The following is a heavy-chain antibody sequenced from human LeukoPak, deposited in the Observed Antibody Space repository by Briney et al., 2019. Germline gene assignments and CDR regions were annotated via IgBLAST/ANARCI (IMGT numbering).Heavy chain of an antibody. V-gene: IGHV4-39*02. J-gene: IGHJ3*02. CDR2: IYYSGST. D-gene: IGHD6-13*01. CDR3: ARDRGRQLDI. Sequence: SETLSLTCTVSGGSISSSSYYWGWIRQPPGKGLEWIGSIYYSGSTYYNPSLKSRVTISVDTSKNQFSLKLSSVTAADTAVYYCARDRGRQLDIWGQGTMVTVSS. CDR1: GGSISSSSYY.